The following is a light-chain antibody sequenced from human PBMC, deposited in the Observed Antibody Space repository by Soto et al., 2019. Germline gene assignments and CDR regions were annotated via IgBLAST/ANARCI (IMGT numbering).Light chain of an antibody. CDR2: GAS. J-gene: IGKJ2*01. CDR1: QSVSSSF. Sequence: EIVLTQSPGTLSLSPGERATLSCRASQSVSSSFLAWYQQKPGQAPRLLIYGASSRATGIPDRFSGSGSGTAFTLTISRLEPEDFAVSYCQQYDSSPYTFGQGTNLEIK. CDR3: QQYDSSPYT. V-gene: IGKV3-20*01.